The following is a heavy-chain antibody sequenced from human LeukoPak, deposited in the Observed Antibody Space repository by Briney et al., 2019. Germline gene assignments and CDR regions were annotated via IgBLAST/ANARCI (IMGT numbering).Heavy chain of an antibody. J-gene: IGHJ6*03. CDR2: ISYDGSNK. Sequence: GRSLRLSCAASGFTFSSYAMHWVRQAPGKGLEWVAVISYDGSNKYYADSVKGRFTISRDNSKNTLYLQMNSLRAEDTAVYYCAKELWFGADPYYYMDVWGKGTTVTVSS. CDR3: AKELWFGADPYYYMDV. V-gene: IGHV3-30*04. CDR1: GFTFSSYA. D-gene: IGHD3-10*01.